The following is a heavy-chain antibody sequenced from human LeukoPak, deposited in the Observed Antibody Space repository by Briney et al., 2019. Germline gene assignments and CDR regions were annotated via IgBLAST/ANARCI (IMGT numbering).Heavy chain of an antibody. Sequence: TVKVSCKASGGTFSSYAISWVRQAPGQGLEWMGGIIPIFGTATYAQKFQGRVTITADESTSTAYMELSSLRSEDTAVYYCATEPILTGYYKYYYYGMDVWGQGTTVTVSS. CDR2: IIPIFGTA. V-gene: IGHV1-69*13. J-gene: IGHJ6*02. D-gene: IGHD3-9*01. CDR1: GGTFSSYA. CDR3: ATEPILTGYYKYYYYGMDV.